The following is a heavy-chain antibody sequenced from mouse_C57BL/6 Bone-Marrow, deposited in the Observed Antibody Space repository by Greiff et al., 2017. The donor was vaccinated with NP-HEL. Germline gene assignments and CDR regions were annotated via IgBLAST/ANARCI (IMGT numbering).Heavy chain of an antibody. D-gene: IGHD1-1*02. V-gene: IGHV1-82*01. CDR3: ERRRPHYANYDAMDY. Sequence: VQLQQSGPELVKPGSSVKLSCKASGYAFSSSWMNWVKQRPGQGLEWIGRIYPADGDTHYNGKFKGKATLTVDKSSSTAYMQLSSLTSEDSAVYFCERRRPHYANYDAMDYGGRGNSVTVSA. J-gene: IGHJ4*01. CDR1: GYAFSSSW. CDR2: IYPADGDT.